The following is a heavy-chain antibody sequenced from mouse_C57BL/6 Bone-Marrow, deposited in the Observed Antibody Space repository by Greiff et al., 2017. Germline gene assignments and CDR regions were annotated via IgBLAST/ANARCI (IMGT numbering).Heavy chain of an antibody. Sequence: VQLQQSGAELVRPGASVKMSCKASGYTFTSYSMHWVKQRPGQGLEWIGYINPSSGYTKYNQKFKDKATLTADKSSSTAYMQLSSLTSEDSAVYDCERGGSYKGYAMDYWGQGTSVTVS. CDR2: INPSSGYT. CDR1: GYTFTSYS. V-gene: IGHV1-4*01. D-gene: IGHD1-1*02. CDR3: ERGGSYKGYAMDY. J-gene: IGHJ4*01.